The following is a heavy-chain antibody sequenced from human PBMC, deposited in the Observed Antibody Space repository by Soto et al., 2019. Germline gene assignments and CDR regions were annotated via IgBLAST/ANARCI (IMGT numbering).Heavy chain of an antibody. V-gene: IGHV3-66*01. CDR2: IYSGGST. Sequence: GGSLRLSCAASGFTVSSNYMSWVRQAPGKGLEWVSVIYSGGSTYYADSVKGRFTISRDNSKNTLYLQMNSLRAEDTAVYYCARGRIAVAGVFDYWGQGTLVTVSS. J-gene: IGHJ4*02. CDR3: ARGRIAVAGVFDY. D-gene: IGHD6-19*01. CDR1: GFTVSSNY.